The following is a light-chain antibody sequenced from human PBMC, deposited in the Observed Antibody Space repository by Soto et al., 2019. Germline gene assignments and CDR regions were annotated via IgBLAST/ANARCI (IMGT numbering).Light chain of an antibody. CDR2: KAS. CDR1: QSISSW. CDR3: QQYNTYSWT. V-gene: IGKV1-5*03. J-gene: IGKJ1*01. Sequence: DIPMTQSPSTLSASVGDRVTITCRASQSISSWLAWYQQKPGKAPNLLIYKASSLESGVPSRFSGSGSVTEFTLTISSLQPDDFAPYYCQQYNTYSWTFGQGTKVDIK.